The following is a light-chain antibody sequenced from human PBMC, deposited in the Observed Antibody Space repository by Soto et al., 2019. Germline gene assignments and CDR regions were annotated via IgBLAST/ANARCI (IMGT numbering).Light chain of an antibody. J-gene: IGKJ4*01. V-gene: IGKV3-15*01. CDR1: QSVSSN. Sequence: IVMPQSPATLSVSPGERATLSCRASQSVSSNLAWYQQKPGQAPRLLIYGASTRATGIPARFSGSGSGTELTLTISSLQSEDFAVYYCQQYNNWPLTFGGGTKVEIK. CDR3: QQYNNWPLT. CDR2: GAS.